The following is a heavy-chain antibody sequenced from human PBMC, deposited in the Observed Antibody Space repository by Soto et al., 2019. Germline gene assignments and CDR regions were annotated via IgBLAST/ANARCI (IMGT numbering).Heavy chain of an antibody. J-gene: IGHJ4*02. V-gene: IGHV4-34*01. D-gene: IGHD2-15*01. CDR1: GWSFSGYY. CDR2: INHSGST. Sequence: PSDTLSLTCAVYGWSFSGYYWSWIRQPPGKGLEWIGEINHSGSTNYNPSLKSRVTISVDTSKNQFSLKLSSVTAADTAVYYCARASVGPPGGGSWTMPFDIWGRGTLVTVSS. CDR3: ARASVGPPGGGSWTMPFDI.